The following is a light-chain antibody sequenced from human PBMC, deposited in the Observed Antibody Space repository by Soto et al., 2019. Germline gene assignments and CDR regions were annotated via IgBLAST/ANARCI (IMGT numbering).Light chain of an antibody. CDR1: SSDVGAYNS. CDR2: EVR. V-gene: IGLV2-14*01. J-gene: IGLJ2*01. CDR3: SSYVGIKKFLV. Sequence: QSALTLPASVSGSPVQSITISCTGTSSDVGAYNSVSWYQQHPDKAPKLIIYEVRHGPSGVSNRFSGSKSGNTASLTFSGLQAEDEAAYNCSSYVGIKKFLVFVGGIMKTVL.